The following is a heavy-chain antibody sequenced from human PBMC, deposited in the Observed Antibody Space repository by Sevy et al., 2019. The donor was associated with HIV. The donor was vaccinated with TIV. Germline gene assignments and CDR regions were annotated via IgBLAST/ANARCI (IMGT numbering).Heavy chain of an antibody. D-gene: IGHD5-18*01. CDR1: GFTFRSHS. CDR2: ISYDGNVK. V-gene: IGHV3-30-3*01. J-gene: IGHJ4*02. CDR3: ARDQGAYNYWPGGY. Sequence: GGSLRLSCAASGFTFRSHSMHWVRQAPGKGLEWVALISYDGNVKNYADSVKGRFTISRDDSKNTLFLQMSGLRPEDTALYDCARDQGAYNYWPGGYWGRGTLVTVSS.